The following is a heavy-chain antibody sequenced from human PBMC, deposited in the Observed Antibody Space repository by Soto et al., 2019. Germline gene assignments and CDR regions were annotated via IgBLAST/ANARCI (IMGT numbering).Heavy chain of an antibody. V-gene: IGHV3-43*01. CDR3: AKDTSWTIDY. CDR1: GFTFDDYT. J-gene: IGHJ4*02. Sequence: GGSLRLSCAASGFTFDDYTMHWVRQAPGKGLEWVSMISWDGGNTYYADSVKGRFTISRDNSKNSLYLQMNSLRTEDTALYYCAKDTSWTIDYWGQATLVTSPQ. D-gene: IGHD4-17*01. CDR2: ISWDGGNT.